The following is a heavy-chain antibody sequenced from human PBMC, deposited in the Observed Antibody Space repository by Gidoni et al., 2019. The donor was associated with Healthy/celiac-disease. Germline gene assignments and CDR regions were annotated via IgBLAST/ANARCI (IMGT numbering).Heavy chain of an antibody. CDR3: ARDLAYCGGDCFPVYYYGMDV. J-gene: IGHJ6*02. D-gene: IGHD2-21*02. CDR2: INPRGGST. CDR1: GYTFTSYY. Sequence: QVQLVQSGAEVKKPGASVKVSCKASGYTFTSYYMHWVRQAPGKGLEWMGIINPRGGSTSYAQKFQGRVTMTRDTSTSTVYMELSSLRSEDTAVYYCARDLAYCGGDCFPVYYYGMDVWGQGTTVTVSS. V-gene: IGHV1-46*01.